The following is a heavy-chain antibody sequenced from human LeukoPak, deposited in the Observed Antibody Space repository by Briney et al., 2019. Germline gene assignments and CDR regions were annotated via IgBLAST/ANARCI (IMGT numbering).Heavy chain of an antibody. CDR2: IVVGSGNT. CDR1: GFTFTSSA. V-gene: IGHV1-58*02. CDR3: AAGSNGDRDAFDI. D-gene: IGHD7-27*01. Sequence: SVKVSCKASGFTFTSSAMQWVRQARGQRLEWIGWIVVGSGNTNYAQRFQERVTITRDMSTSTAYMELSSLRSEDTAVYYCAAGSNGDRDAFDIWGQGTMVTVSS. J-gene: IGHJ3*02.